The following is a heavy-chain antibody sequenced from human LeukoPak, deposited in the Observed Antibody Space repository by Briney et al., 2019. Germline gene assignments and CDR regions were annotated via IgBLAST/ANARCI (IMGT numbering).Heavy chain of an antibody. D-gene: IGHD2-2*01. CDR3: ARVSIVVVPAAPGFDAFDI. CDR1: GYTFTSYG. V-gene: IGHV1-18*01. Sequence: ASVKVSCKASGYTFTSYGISWVRQAPGQGLEWMGWISAYNGNTNYAQKFQGWVTMTRDTSISTAYMELSRLRSDDTAVYYCARVSIVVVPAAPGFDAFDIWGQGTMVPVSS. CDR2: ISAYNGNT. J-gene: IGHJ3*02.